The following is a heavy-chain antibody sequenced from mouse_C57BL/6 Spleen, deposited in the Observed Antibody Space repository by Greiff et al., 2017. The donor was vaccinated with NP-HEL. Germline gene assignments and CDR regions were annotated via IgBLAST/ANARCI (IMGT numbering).Heavy chain of an antibody. J-gene: IGHJ4*01. CDR2: INPSNGGT. Sequence: QVQLQQPGTELVKPGASVKLSCKASGYTFTSYWMHWVKQRPGQGLEWIGNINPSNGGTNYNEKFKSKATLTVDKSSSTAYMQLSSLTSEDSAVYYCARDFYYGSSYGYAMDYWGQGTSVTVSS. CDR1: GYTFTSYW. CDR3: ARDFYYGSSYGYAMDY. V-gene: IGHV1-53*01. D-gene: IGHD1-1*01.